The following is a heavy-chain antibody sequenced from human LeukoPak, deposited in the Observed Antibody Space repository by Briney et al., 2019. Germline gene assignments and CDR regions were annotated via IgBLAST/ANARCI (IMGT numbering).Heavy chain of an antibody. V-gene: IGHV3-21*01. CDR3: ARERVDFGDWSRYYQYGMDV. D-gene: IGHD4-17*01. Sequence: KPGGSLRLSCSAFGFTFSSSSINWVRQAPGKGLEWVAGISSSSRETYNADSVKGRFTISRDNAQKSLYMQMRSLRAEDTAVYYCARERVDFGDWSRYYQYGMDVWGQGTTVTVTS. CDR1: GFTFSSSS. CDR2: ISSSSRET. J-gene: IGHJ6*02.